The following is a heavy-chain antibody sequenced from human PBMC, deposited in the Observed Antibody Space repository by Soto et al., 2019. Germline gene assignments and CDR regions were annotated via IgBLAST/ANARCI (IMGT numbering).Heavy chain of an antibody. Sequence: QVQLVQSGAEVKKPGASVKVSCKASGYTFTGYYMHWVRQAPGQGLEWMGWINPNSGGTNYAQKFQGRVTMTRDTSISTAYMELSRPRSDDTAVYYCARTDTAMVGGYYGMDVWGQGTTVTVSS. CDR3: ARTDTAMVGGYYGMDV. D-gene: IGHD5-18*01. CDR1: GYTFTGYY. V-gene: IGHV1-2*02. CDR2: INPNSGGT. J-gene: IGHJ6*02.